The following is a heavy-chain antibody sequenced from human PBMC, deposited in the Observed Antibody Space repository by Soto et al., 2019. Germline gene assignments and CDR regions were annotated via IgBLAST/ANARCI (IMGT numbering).Heavy chain of an antibody. D-gene: IGHD6-19*01. CDR3: ARGYSSGWYTPAWIKTPNWFDP. Sequence: SETLSLTCAVSGGSISSGGYSWSWIRQPPGKGLEWIGYIYHSGSTNYNPSLKSRVAISVDTSKNQFSLKLSSVTAADTAVYYCARGYSSGWYTPAWIKTPNWFDPWGQGTLVTVSS. CDR1: GGSISSGGYS. CDR2: IYHSGST. J-gene: IGHJ5*02. V-gene: IGHV4-61*08.